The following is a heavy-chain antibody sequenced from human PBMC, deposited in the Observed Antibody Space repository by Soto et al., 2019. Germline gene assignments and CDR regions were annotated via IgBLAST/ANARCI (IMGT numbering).Heavy chain of an antibody. CDR2: IKQDGSER. CDR3: VREAHDCAPYGMDV. Sequence: EVQLVESGGGLVQPGGSLRLSCEASGFIFSSHWMSWVRQGPGKGLEWVANIKQDGSERGFLDSVKGRVTSTRDNARNSLYLALNSPGVEDRVVYFCVREAHDCAPYGMDVWGQGTTVTVSS. V-gene: IGHV3-7*05. D-gene: IGHD2-21*01. J-gene: IGHJ6*02. CDR1: GFIFSSHW.